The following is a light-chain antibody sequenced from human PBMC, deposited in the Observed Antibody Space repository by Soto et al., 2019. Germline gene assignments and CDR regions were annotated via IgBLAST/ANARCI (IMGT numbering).Light chain of an antibody. CDR3: QQYNSYSPET. CDR2: DAS. CDR1: QSISSW. Sequence: DIQMTQSPSTLSATVRDKVTNTCRASQSISSWLAWYQQKPGKAPKLLIYDASSLESGVPSRFSGSGSGTEFTLTISSLQPDDFATYYCQQYNSYSPETFGQGTKVDIK. V-gene: IGKV1-5*01. J-gene: IGKJ1*01.